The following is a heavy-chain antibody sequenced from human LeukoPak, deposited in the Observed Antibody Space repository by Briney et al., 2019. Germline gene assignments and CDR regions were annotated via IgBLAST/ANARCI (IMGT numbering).Heavy chain of an antibody. Sequence: SETLSLTCTVSGGSISSGGYYSSWIRQHPGKGLEWIGFIYYSGSTYYNPSLKSRVTFSVDTSKNQFSLKLSSVNAADTAVYYCARAVYDYIWGSYRFDYWGQGTLVTVSS. D-gene: IGHD3-16*02. CDR1: GGSISSGGYY. CDR3: ARAVYDYIWGSYRFDY. V-gene: IGHV4-31*03. CDR2: IYYSGST. J-gene: IGHJ4*02.